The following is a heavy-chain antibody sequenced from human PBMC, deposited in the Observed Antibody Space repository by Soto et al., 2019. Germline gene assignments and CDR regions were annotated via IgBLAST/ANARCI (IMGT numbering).Heavy chain of an antibody. D-gene: IGHD2-2*01. CDR1: GYTFTSYG. CDR2: ISAYNGNT. CDR3: ARDRGNCISTSCYVFDY. V-gene: IGHV1-18*01. J-gene: IGHJ4*02. Sequence: GASVKVSCKASGYTFTSYGISWVRQAPGQGLEWMVWISAYNGNTNYAQKLQGRVTMTTDTSTSTAYMELRSLRSDDTAVYYCARDRGNCISTSCYVFDYWGQGTLVTVSS.